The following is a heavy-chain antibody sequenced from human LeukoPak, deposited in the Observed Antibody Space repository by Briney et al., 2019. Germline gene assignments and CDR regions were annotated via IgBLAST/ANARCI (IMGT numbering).Heavy chain of an antibody. J-gene: IGHJ1*01. CDR1: GGSISSYY. V-gene: IGHV4-59*01. Sequence: TSETLSLTCTVSGGSISSYYWSWIRQPPGKGLEWIGYIYYSGSTNYNPSLKSRVTISVDTSKNQFSLKLSSVTAADTAVYYCASQYYDFWSGPNVGEYLQHWGQGTLVTVSS. D-gene: IGHD3-3*01. CDR2: IYYSGST. CDR3: ASQYYDFWSGPNVGEYLQH.